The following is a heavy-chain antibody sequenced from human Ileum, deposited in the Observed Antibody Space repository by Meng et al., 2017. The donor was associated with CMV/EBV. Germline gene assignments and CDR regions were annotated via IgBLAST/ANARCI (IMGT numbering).Heavy chain of an antibody. CDR1: GYTFIGYY. D-gene: IGHD1-26*01. CDR3: SRDVDGSTYYALSAA. Sequence: SGYTFIGYYIRWLRQAPGQGLEWMGWINPNNGATIYAQKFEGRIAMTRDTSISTAYMELSSLTSDDTAIYFCSRDVDGSTYYALSAAWGQGTLVTVSS. J-gene: IGHJ5*02. V-gene: IGHV1-2*02. CDR2: INPNNGAT.